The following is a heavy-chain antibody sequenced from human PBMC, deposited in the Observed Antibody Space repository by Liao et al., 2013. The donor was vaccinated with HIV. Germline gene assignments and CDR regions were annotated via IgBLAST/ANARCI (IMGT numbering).Heavy chain of an antibody. Sequence: QVQLQESGPGLVKPSQTLSLTCTVSGGSISSGSYYWSWIRQPAGKGLEWIGRIYTSGSTNYNPSLKSRVTISVDTSKNQFSLKLSSVTAADTAVYYCARGTPNTAMIGDDAFDIWGQGTMVTVSS. CDR1: GGSISSGSYY. J-gene: IGHJ3*02. CDR2: IYTSGST. V-gene: IGHV4-61*02. D-gene: IGHD5-18*01. CDR3: ARGTPNTAMIGDDAFDI.